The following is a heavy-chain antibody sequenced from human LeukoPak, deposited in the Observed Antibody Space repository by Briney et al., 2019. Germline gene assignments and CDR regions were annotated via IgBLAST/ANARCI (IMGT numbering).Heavy chain of an antibody. Sequence: ASVKVSCKASGYIFTGYYIHWVRQAPGQGLEWMGWIEPNSGGTNCAQRFHGRVTVTRDTSISTVYMELSGLRSDDTAIYYCARDLNLYGDYALLTYWGQGTLVTVSS. J-gene: IGHJ4*02. D-gene: IGHD4-17*01. V-gene: IGHV1-2*02. CDR2: IEPNSGGT. CDR3: ARDLNLYGDYALLTY. CDR1: GYIFTGYY.